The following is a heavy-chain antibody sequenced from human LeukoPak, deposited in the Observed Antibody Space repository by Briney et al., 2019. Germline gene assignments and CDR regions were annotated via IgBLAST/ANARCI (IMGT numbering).Heavy chain of an antibody. CDR2: IYDDNT. CDR1: GFAVSAYA. J-gene: IGHJ4*02. CDR3: AARKVRGVWFYLDY. Sequence: GVSLRLSCAASGFAVSAYAMAWVRPAPGKGLEWVSTIYDDNTYYADSVKGRFAISTDNSKNTLYLQMNSLRVEDTAVYFCAARKVRGVWFYLDYWGQGTLVTVSS. V-gene: IGHV3-23*01. D-gene: IGHD3-10*01.